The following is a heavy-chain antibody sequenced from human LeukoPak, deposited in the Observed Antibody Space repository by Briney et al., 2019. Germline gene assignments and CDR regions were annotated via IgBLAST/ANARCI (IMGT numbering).Heavy chain of an antibody. V-gene: IGHV1-69-2*01. CDR2: VDPEDGET. CDR3: VKSTSEWLRLGGYFDY. CDR1: GYTFTGYY. D-gene: IGHD5-12*01. J-gene: IGHJ4*02. Sequence: ATVKISCKVSGYTFTGYYMHWVQQAPGKGLEWMGLVDPEDGETIYAEKSQGRVTITADTSTDTAYMELSSLRSEDTAVYYCVKSTSEWLRLGGYFDYWGQGTLVTVSS.